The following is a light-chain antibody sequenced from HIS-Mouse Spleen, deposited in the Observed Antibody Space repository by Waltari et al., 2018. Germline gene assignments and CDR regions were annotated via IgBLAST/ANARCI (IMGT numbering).Light chain of an antibody. J-gene: IGLJ2*01. CDR3: YSTDSSGNHRV. Sequence: SYELTQPPSVSVSPGQTARTTSSGYALPKKYAYWYQQKSGQAPVLVIYEDSKRPSGIPERFSGSSSGTMATLTISGAQVEDEADYYCYSTDSSGNHRVFGGGTKLTVL. CDR1: ALPKKY. CDR2: EDS. V-gene: IGLV3-10*01.